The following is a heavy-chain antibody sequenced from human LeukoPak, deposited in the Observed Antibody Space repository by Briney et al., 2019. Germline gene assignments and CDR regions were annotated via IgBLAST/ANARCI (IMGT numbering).Heavy chain of an antibody. CDR2: INPNSGGT. D-gene: IGHD3-10*01. J-gene: IGHJ4*02. Sequence: GASVKVSCKASGYTFTGYYMHWVRQAPGQGLEGMGWINPNSGGTNYAQKFQGRVTMTRDTSISTAYMELSRLRSDDTAVYYCARVRGAGVPCDYWGQGTLVTVSS. CDR3: ARVRGAGVPCDY. V-gene: IGHV1-2*02. CDR1: GYTFTGYY.